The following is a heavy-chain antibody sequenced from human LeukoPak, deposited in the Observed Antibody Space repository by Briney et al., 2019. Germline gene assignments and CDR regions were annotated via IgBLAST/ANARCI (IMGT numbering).Heavy chain of an antibody. D-gene: IGHD6-13*01. CDR1: GFTFSNYG. CDR3: ARVTGYVMEDYFDY. J-gene: IGHJ4*02. CDR2: IRYDGSNK. Sequence: GGSLRLSCAASGFTFSNYGMHWVRQAPGKGLEWVAFIRYDGSNKYFADSLKGRFTISRDNSKNTLYLQMNSLRPEDTAVYYCARVTGYVMEDYFDYWGQGTLVTVSS. V-gene: IGHV3-30*02.